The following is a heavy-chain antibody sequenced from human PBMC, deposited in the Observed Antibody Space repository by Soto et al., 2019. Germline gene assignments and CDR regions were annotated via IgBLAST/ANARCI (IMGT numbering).Heavy chain of an antibody. V-gene: IGHV3-11*05. CDR3: TRDFRNKGFDY. J-gene: IGHJ4*02. Sequence: QVQLVKSGGGLVTPGGSLRLSCVASGFRLSDYYMTWIRQAPGKGLEWVSYITGRSDFITYADSVRGRFTVSRDNAKNSLYLQMNSLRVDDTAVYYCTRDFRNKGFDYWGQGTLVTVSS. CDR2: ITGRSDFI. CDR1: GFRLSDYY.